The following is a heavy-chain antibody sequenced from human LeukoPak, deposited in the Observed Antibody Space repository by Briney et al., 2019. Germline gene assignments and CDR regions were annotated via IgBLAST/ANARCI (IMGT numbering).Heavy chain of an antibody. CDR1: GSSISSGYY. CDR2: IHHSGST. Sequence: SETLSLTCTVSGSSISSGYYWGWIRQPPGKGLEWIGSIHHSGSTYYSPSLKSRVTISVDTSKNQFSLKLSSVTAADTAVYYCARGSGEYPPHYYYYSYMDVWGKGTTVTISS. J-gene: IGHJ6*03. D-gene: IGHD4-17*01. CDR3: ARGSGEYPPHYYYYSYMDV. V-gene: IGHV4-38-2*02.